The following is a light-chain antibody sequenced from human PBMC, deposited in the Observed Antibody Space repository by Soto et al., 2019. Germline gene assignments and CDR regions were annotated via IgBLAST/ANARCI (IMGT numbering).Light chain of an antibody. CDR2: DVS. CDR1: SSDVGGYNY. CDR3: SSYTSSHVV. J-gene: IGLJ2*01. Sequence: QSALTQPASVSGSPGQSITISCTGTSSDVGGYNYVSWYQQHPGKAPKLMIYDVSNRLSGVSNRFSGSKSGNTASLTISGLQAEDEADYYCSSYTSSHVVFGGGTKLTVL. V-gene: IGLV2-14*01.